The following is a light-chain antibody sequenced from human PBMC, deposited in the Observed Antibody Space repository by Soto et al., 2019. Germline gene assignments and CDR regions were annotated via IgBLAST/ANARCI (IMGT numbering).Light chain of an antibody. CDR2: EVS. CDR3: MHGTYGLPYT. J-gene: IGKJ2*01. CDR1: HSLVYSDGIAY. V-gene: IGKV2-30*01. Sequence: DVVMTQSPLSLPVTLGQPASISCRSSHSLVYSDGIAYLNWFQQRPGQSPRRLIYEVSYRDSGVPERGSGSGSGADFTLRISRVEAEAVGFYYCMHGTYGLPYTFGQGTKLEIK.